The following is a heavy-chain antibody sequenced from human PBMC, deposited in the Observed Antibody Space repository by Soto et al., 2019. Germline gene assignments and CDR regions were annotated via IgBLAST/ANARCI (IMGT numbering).Heavy chain of an antibody. CDR1: GFTFSSYW. V-gene: IGHV3-7*03. CDR2: IKEDGSEK. J-gene: IGHJ4*02. D-gene: IGHD3-10*01. Sequence: EVQLVESGGGLVQPGGSLRLSCAASGFTFSSYWMNWVRKAPGKGLEWVANIKEDGSEKNYVDSVKGRFIISRDNAKESLFLQMNRLRAEDTAVYYCARGQYGGKGYWGQGPLVTVSS. CDR3: ARGQYGGKGY.